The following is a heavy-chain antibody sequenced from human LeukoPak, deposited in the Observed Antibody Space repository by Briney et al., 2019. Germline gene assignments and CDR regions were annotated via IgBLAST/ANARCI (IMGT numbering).Heavy chain of an antibody. CDR3: VKDRRYSSNCDSFDY. J-gene: IGHJ4*01. Sequence: GGSLRLSCSASGSTFSSYGMHWVRQAPGKGLEYVSAISSNGGSTYYADSVKGRFTISRDNSKNTLYLQMSSLRAEDTAVYYCVKDRRYSSNCDSFDYWGHGTLVIVSS. V-gene: IGHV3-64D*09. D-gene: IGHD6-13*01. CDR1: GSTFSSYG. CDR2: ISSNGGST.